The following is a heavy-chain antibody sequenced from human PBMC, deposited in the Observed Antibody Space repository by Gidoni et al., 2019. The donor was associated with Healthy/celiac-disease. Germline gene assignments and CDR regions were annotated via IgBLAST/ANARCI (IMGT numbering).Heavy chain of an antibody. CDR2: ISYDGSNK. CDR3: ARELTMVQGVIISDAFDI. D-gene: IGHD3-10*01. Sequence: QVQLVESGGGVVQPGRSLRLSCAASGFTFSSDAMHWVRQAPGKGLEWVAVISYDGSNKSYADSVKGRFTISRDNSKNTLYLQMNSLRAEDTAVYYCARELTMVQGVIISDAFDIWGQGTMVTVSS. CDR1: GFTFSSDA. V-gene: IGHV3-30-3*01. J-gene: IGHJ3*02.